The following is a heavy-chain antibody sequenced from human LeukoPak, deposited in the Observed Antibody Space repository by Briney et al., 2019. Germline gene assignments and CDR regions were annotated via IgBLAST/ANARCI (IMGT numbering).Heavy chain of an antibody. CDR1: GGSFSGYY. V-gene: IGHV4-34*01. Sequence: PSETLSLTCAVYGGSFSGYYWSWIRQPPGKGLEWIGEINHSGSTNYNPSLKSRVTISVDTSKNQFSLKLSSVTAADTAVYYCARDPQSWELLMMGAFDIWGQGTMVTVSS. D-gene: IGHD1-26*01. CDR3: ARDPQSWELLMMGAFDI. J-gene: IGHJ3*02. CDR2: INHSGST.